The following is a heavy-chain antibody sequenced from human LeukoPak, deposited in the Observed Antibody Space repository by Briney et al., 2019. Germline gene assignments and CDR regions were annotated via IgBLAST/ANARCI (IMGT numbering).Heavy chain of an antibody. D-gene: IGHD1/OR15-1a*01. V-gene: IGHV1-2*06. J-gene: IGHJ4*02. CDR2: INPNSGGT. Sequence: ASXKVSCKTSGYSVTGYYMHLVRQAPGRGREWMGRINPNSGGTNYAQKFQGRVTMTRDTAISTAYMELSRTPSEGTALRCSARRRVDVNIFYYWDQGTLVTVSS. CDR1: GYSVTGYY. CDR3: ARRRVDVNIFYY.